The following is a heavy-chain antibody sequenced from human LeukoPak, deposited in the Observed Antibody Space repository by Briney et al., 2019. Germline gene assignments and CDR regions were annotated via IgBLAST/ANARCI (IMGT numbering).Heavy chain of an antibody. J-gene: IGHJ4*02. D-gene: IGHD3-22*01. CDR1: GFTFSSYS. Sequence: GALRLSCAASGFTFSSYSMNWVRQAPGKGLEWVSYISSSSSTIYYADSVKGRFTISRDNAKNSLYQQMNSLRDEDTAVYYCAREPYYYDSSGYYDYWGQGTLVTVSS. CDR2: ISSSSSTI. V-gene: IGHV3-48*02. CDR3: AREPYYYDSSGYYDY.